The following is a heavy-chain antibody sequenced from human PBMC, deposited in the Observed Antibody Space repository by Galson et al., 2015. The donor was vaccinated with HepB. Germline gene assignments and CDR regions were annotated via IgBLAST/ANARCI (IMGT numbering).Heavy chain of an antibody. CDR1: GFTFSSYS. V-gene: IGHV3-30*18. J-gene: IGHJ6*03. CDR3: AKDAVLNPNYDYYYMDV. CDR2: ISYDGSNK. D-gene: IGHD1-14*01. Sequence: SLRLSCAASGFTFSSYSMNWVRQAPGKGLEWVAVISYDGSNKYYADSVKGRFTISRDNSKNTLYLQMNSLRAEDTAVYYCAKDAVLNPNYDYYYMDVSGKGTTFTVSS.